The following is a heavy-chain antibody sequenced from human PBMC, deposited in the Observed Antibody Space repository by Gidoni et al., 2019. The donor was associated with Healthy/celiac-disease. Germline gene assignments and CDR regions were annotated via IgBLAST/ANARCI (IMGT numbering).Heavy chain of an antibody. Sequence: QVQLVASGGGVVRPGRSLRLSCAASGFTFSRHGMHWVRQAPGKGLEWVAVISYDGSNKYYADSVKGRFTISRDNSKNTLYLQMNSLRAEDTAVYYCAKDLIQEHYYYYGMDVWGQGTTVTVSS. D-gene: IGHD1-1*01. CDR2: ISYDGSNK. V-gene: IGHV3-30*18. J-gene: IGHJ6*02. CDR3: AKDLIQEHYYYYGMDV. CDR1: GFTFSRHG.